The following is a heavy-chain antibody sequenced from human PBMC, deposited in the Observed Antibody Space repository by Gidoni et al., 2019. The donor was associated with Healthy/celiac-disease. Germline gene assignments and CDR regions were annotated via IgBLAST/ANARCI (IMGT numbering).Heavy chain of an antibody. J-gene: IGHJ5*02. D-gene: IGHD3-22*01. CDR1: GYTFTSYA. CDR3: ARETDSSGPNWFDP. Sequence: QVQLVQSGAEVKKPGASVKVSCKASGYTFTSYAIHWVRQAPGQRLEWMGWINAGNGNTKYSQKFQGRVTITRDTSASTAYMELSSLRSEDTAVYYWARETDSSGPNWFDPWGQGTLVTVSS. CDR2: INAGNGNT. V-gene: IGHV1-3*01.